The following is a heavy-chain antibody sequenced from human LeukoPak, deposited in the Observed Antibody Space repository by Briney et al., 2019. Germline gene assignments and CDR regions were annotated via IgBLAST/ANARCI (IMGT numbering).Heavy chain of an antibody. CDR3: ASTHCPNNWFDP. Sequence: SQTLSLTCTVSGGSISSGSYYWSWIRQPAGKGLEWIGRIYTSGSTNYNPSLKSRVTISVDTSKNQFSLKLSSVTAADTAVYYCASTHCPNNWFDPWGQGTLVTVSS. CDR2: IYTSGST. D-gene: IGHD2-21*01. J-gene: IGHJ5*02. CDR1: GGSISSGSYY. V-gene: IGHV4-61*02.